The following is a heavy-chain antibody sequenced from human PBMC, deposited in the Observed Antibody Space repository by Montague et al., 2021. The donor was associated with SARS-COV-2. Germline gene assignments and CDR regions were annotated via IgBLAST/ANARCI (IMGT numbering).Heavy chain of an antibody. D-gene: IGHD3-10*01. CDR1: GLTFSSYE. V-gene: IGHV3-48*03. CDR2: ISSSGSTI. Sequence: SLRLSCAASGLTFSSYEMNWVRQAPGKGLEWVSYISSSGSTIYYXDSVKGRFNISRDNAKNSLYLQMNSLRAEDTAFYYCARAGDFGYGSGSYAGGFDYWGQGTLVTVSS. CDR3: ARAGDFGYGSGSYAGGFDY. J-gene: IGHJ4*02.